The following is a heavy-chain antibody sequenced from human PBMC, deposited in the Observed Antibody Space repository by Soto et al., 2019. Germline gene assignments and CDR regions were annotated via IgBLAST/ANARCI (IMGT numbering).Heavy chain of an antibody. CDR3: ATDGLELPRSLYYYYGMDV. CDR1: GYTLTELS. CDR2: FDPEDGET. J-gene: IGHJ6*02. D-gene: IGHD1-7*01. Sequence: EASVKVSCKVSGYTLTELSMHWVRQAPGKGLEWMGGFDPEDGETIYAQKFQGRVTMTEDTSTDTAYMELSSLRSEDTAVYYCATDGLELPRSLYYYYGMDVWGQGTTVTAP. V-gene: IGHV1-24*01.